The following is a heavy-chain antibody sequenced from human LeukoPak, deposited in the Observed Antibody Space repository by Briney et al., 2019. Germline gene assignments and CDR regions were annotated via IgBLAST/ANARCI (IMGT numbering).Heavy chain of an antibody. Sequence: GGSLRLSCAASGFTFSNYGMHWVRQAPGKGLEWVAAISYDGSKKYYADSVKGRFTISRDNSKNTLYLQMNSLRAEDTAVYYCAREILGYSSGWVDYWGQGTLVTVSS. CDR3: AREILGYSSGWVDY. J-gene: IGHJ4*02. CDR1: GFTFSNYG. D-gene: IGHD6-19*01. CDR2: ISYDGSKK. V-gene: IGHV3-30*03.